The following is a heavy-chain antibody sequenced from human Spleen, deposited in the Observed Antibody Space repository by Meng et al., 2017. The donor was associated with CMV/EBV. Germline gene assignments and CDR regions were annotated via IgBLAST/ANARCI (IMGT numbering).Heavy chain of an antibody. CDR1: GFTFSSYW. Sequence: LSLTCAASGFTFSSYWMSWVRQAPGKGLEWVANIKQDGSEKYYVDSVKGQFTISRDNAKNSVYLQMNSLRAEDTAVYYCARDSPWSVVNWYFDLWGRGTLVTVSS. V-gene: IGHV3-7*01. D-gene: IGHD4-23*01. J-gene: IGHJ2*01. CDR2: IKQDGSEK. CDR3: ARDSPWSVVNWYFDL.